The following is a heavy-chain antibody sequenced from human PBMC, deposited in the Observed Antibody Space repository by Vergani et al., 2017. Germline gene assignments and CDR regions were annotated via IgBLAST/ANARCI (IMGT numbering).Heavy chain of an antibody. V-gene: IGHV4-61*02. CDR1: GGSISAGYYF. D-gene: IGHD2-15*01. CDR2: ISASGNA. CDR3: ARRSGGYYSGGKVHPLRTAFDV. J-gene: IGHJ3*01. Sequence: QVQLQASGPGRVKPSQTLSLTCTLSGGSISAGYYFWSCIRQPAVKGLEWLGHISASGNASHSPSLKTRVSMSVDTSKNQFTLTVTSVTAADTAIYFCARRSGGYYSGGKVHPLRTAFDVWGHGTVVTVSS.